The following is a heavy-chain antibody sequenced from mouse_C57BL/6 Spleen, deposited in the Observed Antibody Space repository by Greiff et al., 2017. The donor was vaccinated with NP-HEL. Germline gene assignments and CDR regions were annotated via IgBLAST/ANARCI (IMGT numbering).Heavy chain of an antibody. D-gene: IGHD2-4*01. J-gene: IGHJ4*01. V-gene: IGHV1-54*01. Sequence: QVQLQQSGAELVRPGTSVKVSCKASGYAFTNYLIEWVKQRPGQGLEWIGVINPGSGGTNYNEKFKGKATLTADKSSSTAYMQLSSLTSEDSAVYFCARGYDYEGAMDYWGQGTSVTVSS. CDR1: GYAFTNYL. CDR3: ARGYDYEGAMDY. CDR2: INPGSGGT.